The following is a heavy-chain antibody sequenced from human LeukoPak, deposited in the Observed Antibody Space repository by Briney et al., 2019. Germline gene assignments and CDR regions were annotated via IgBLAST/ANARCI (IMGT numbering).Heavy chain of an antibody. CDR1: GGSISSSSYY. CDR3: ARGSSSGWYGGWFDP. V-gene: IGHV4-39*01. Sequence: SETLSLTCTVSGGSISSSSYYWGWIRQPPGKGLEWIGSIYYSGSTYYNPSLKSRVTISVDTPKNQFSLKLSSVTAADTAVYYCARGSSSGWYGGWFDPWGQGTPVAVSS. D-gene: IGHD6-19*01. CDR2: IYYSGST. J-gene: IGHJ5*02.